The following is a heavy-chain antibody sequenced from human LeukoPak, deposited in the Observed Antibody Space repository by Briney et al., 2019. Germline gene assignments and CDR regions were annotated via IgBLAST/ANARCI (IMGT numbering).Heavy chain of an antibody. CDR1: GFTFSSYG. Sequence: PGGSLRLSCAASGFTFSSYGMSWVRQAPGKGLEWVSAISGSGGSTYYADSVKGRFTISRDNAKNSLYLQMNSLRAEDTAVYYCARGSRGGYYFDYWGQGTLVTVSS. V-gene: IGHV3-23*01. J-gene: IGHJ4*02. D-gene: IGHD2-15*01. CDR2: ISGSGGST. CDR3: ARGSRGGYYFDY.